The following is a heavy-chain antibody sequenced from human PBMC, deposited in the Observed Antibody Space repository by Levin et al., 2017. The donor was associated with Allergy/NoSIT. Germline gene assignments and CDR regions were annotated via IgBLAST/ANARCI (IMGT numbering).Heavy chain of an antibody. CDR2: ISGSSDYI. Sequence: GESLKISCAASGFTFSSYSMNWVRQAPGKGLEWVSSISGSSDYIYYADSVKGRFTISRDNAKNSLYLQMNSLRAEDTALYYCARDRSCTSTSCYGGFDFWGQGTLVTVSS. J-gene: IGHJ4*02. V-gene: IGHV3-21*01. CDR1: GFTFSSYS. CDR3: ARDRSCTSTSCYGGFDF. D-gene: IGHD2-2*01.